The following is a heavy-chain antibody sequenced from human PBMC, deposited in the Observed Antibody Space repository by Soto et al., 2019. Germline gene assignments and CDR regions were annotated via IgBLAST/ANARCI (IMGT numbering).Heavy chain of an antibody. CDR3: ARSPFRNYFDY. Sequence: SSETLSLTCTVSGGSISSYYWSWIRQPPGKGLEWIGYIYYSGSTNYNPSLKSRVTISVDTSKNQFSLKLSSVTAADTAVYYCARSPFRNYFDYWGQGTLVNVSS. J-gene: IGHJ4*02. D-gene: IGHD2-21*01. V-gene: IGHV4-59*01. CDR2: IYYSGST. CDR1: GGSISSYY.